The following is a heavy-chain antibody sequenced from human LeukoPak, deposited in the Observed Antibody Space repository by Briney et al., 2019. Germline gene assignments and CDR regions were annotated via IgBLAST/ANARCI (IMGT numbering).Heavy chain of an antibody. CDR1: GFTFSDHY. V-gene: IGHV3-11*01. CDR2: ISR. CDR3: ARDPDTSSKVDY. D-gene: IGHD6-6*01. Sequence: PGGSLRLSCAASGFTFSDHYVSWIRQTPGKGLEWVSRISRDTESVKGRFTISRDNTKNSLYLQMNSLRVDDTAVYYCARDPDTSSKVDYWGQGTLVTVSS. J-gene: IGHJ4*02.